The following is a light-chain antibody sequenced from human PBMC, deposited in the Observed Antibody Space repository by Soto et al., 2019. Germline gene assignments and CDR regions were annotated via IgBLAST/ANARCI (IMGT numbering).Light chain of an antibody. CDR1: NPNIGAGYD. V-gene: IGLV1-40*01. J-gene: IGLJ2*01. CDR3: QSYDSSLRGSV. CDR2: GNS. Sequence: QSVLTQPPSVSGAPGQRVTISCTGSNPNIGAGYDVHWYQQLPGTAPKLLIYGNSNRPSGVPDRFSGSKSGTSASLAITGLQAEDEADYYCQSYDSSLRGSVFGGGTKLTVL.